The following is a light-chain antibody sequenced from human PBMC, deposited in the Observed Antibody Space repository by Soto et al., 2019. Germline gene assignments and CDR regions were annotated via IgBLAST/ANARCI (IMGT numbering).Light chain of an antibody. J-gene: IGKJ3*01. CDR2: GAS. V-gene: IGKV3-20*01. Sequence: EIVLTQSPGTLSLSPGERATLSCRVSQSVSSSYLAWYQQKPGQAPRLLVYGASSMATGIPDRISGSGSGTDFTLTISRLEPEDFAVYYCQQYGTSPFTFGPGTKVDIK. CDR1: QSVSSSY. CDR3: QQYGTSPFT.